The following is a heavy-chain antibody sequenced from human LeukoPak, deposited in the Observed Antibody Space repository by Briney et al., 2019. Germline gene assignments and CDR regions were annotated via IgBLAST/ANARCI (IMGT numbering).Heavy chain of an antibody. J-gene: IGHJ6*03. V-gene: IGHV3-21*01. CDR2: ISSSSSYI. CDR1: GFTFSSYS. Sequence: GSLRLSCAASGFTFSSYSMNWVRQAPGKGLEWVSSISSSSSYIYYADSVKGRFTISRDNAENSLHLQMNSLRAEDTAVYYCARDWTNYGDYHYYYMDVWGKGTTVTVSS. CDR3: ARDWTNYGDYHYYYMDV. D-gene: IGHD4-17*01.